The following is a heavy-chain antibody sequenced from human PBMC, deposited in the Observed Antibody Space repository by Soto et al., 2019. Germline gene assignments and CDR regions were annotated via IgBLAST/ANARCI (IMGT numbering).Heavy chain of an antibody. J-gene: IGHJ6*02. CDR3: AKDHHCSSTSCYGMDV. V-gene: IGHV3-30*18. Sequence: GGSLRLSCAASGFTFSSYGMHWVRQAPGKGLEWVAVISYDGSNKYYADSVRGRFTISRDNSKNTLYLQMNSLRAEDTAVYYCAKDHHCSSTSCYGMDVWGQGTKVTVYS. D-gene: IGHD2-2*01. CDR1: GFTFSSYG. CDR2: ISYDGSNK.